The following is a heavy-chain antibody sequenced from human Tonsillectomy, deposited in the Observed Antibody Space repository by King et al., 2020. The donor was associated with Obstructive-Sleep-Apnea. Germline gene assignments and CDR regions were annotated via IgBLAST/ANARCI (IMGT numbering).Heavy chain of an antibody. J-gene: IGHJ4*02. D-gene: IGHD3-10*01. CDR1: GFTFSSYA. CDR2: ISFDGKNE. V-gene: IGHV3-30*04. Sequence: QVQLVESGGRVVQPGRSLRLSCAASGFTFSSYAMHWVRRAPGKGLEWVSVISFDGKNEYYADSVKGRLTISRDNSKNTLFLQMNSLRSEDTAVDYCARGLWFGELSPLGNWGQGTLVTVSS. CDR3: ARGLWFGELSPLGN.